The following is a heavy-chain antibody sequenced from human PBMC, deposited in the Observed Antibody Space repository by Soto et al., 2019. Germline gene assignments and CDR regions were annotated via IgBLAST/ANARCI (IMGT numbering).Heavy chain of an antibody. Sequence: GGSLRLSCAASGFTFSSYAMSWVRQAPGKGLEWVSAISGSGGSTYYADSVKGRFTISRDNSKNTLYLQMNSLRAEDTAVYYCAKDLKGSSRLWLLFDYWGQGTLVTVSS. V-gene: IGHV3-23*01. CDR1: GFTFSSYA. CDR2: ISGSGGST. D-gene: IGHD5-18*01. J-gene: IGHJ4*02. CDR3: AKDLKGSSRLWLLFDY.